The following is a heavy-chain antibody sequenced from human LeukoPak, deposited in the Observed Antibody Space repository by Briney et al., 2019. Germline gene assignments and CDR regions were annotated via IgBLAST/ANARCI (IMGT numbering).Heavy chain of an antibody. CDR2: MNPNSGYT. CDR1: GYTFTSYD. Sequence: ASVKVSCKASGYTFTSYDINWVRQATGQGLECMGWMNPNSGYTGYAQKFQGRVTMTRNTSINTAYMELSNLRSEDTAVYYCAKDQSLGIVGATTFDYWGQGTLVTVSS. V-gene: IGHV1-8*01. D-gene: IGHD1-26*01. J-gene: IGHJ4*02. CDR3: AKDQSLGIVGATTFDY.